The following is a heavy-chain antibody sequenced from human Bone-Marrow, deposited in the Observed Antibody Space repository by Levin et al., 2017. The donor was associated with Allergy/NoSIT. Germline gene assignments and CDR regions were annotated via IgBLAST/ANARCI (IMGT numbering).Heavy chain of an antibody. V-gene: IGHV2-5*02. CDR3: GRAGIVIFGVPQGAFDV. CDR1: GFSLSATGVG. D-gene: IGHD3/OR15-3a*01. CDR2: IYWDEET. Sequence: SGPTLVKPTQTLTLTCTFSGFSLSATGVGVGWIRQAPGRAPEWLAVIYWDEETRYSPALRSRLTITRDASEGHVVLTMTNLDPADTATYYCGRAGIVIFGVPQGAFDVWGQGTPVTVSS. J-gene: IGHJ3*01.